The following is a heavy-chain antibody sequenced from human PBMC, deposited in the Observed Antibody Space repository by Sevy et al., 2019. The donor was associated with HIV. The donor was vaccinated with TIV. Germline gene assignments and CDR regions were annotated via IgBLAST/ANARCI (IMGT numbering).Heavy chain of an antibody. V-gene: IGHV3-23*01. CDR3: AKPPGIYYYYHGMDV. Sequence: GGSLRLSCAASGFTFSSYAMSWVRQAPGKGLEWVSAISGSGGSTYYADSVKGRFTISRDNSKNTLYLQMNSLRAEDTAVYYCAKPPGIYYYYHGMDVWGQGTTVTVSS. J-gene: IGHJ6*02. CDR1: GFTFSSYA. CDR2: ISGSGGST.